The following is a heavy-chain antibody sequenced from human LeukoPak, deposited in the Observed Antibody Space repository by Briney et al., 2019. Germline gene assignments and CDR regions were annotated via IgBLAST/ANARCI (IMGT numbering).Heavy chain of an antibody. V-gene: IGHV3-53*01. CDR2: IYGGDTT. J-gene: IGHJ4*02. Sequence: GGSLRLSCAASGFTVNSNLMSWVREAPGKGLEWVSVIYGGDTTYYADSVKGRFTISRDISKNTVYLQMNSLRAEDTAVYYCARGHRDSGSYTRGYFDYWGQGTLVTVSS. CDR3: ARGHRDSGSYTRGYFDY. D-gene: IGHD1-26*01. CDR1: GFTVNSNL.